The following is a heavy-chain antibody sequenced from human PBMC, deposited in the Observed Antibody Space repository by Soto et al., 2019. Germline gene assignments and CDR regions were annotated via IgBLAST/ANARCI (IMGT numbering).Heavy chain of an antibody. J-gene: IGHJ4*02. CDR3: ARDPPYSVYDMALDY. Sequence: SLNVSCQASGYTCTSYCISWVLQAPGQGLEWMGWISAYNGNTNYAQKLQGRVTMTTDTSTSTAYMELRSLRSDDTAVYYCARDPPYSVYDMALDYWGQGTLVTVSS. D-gene: IGHD5-12*01. CDR1: GYTCTSYC. CDR2: ISAYNGNT. V-gene: IGHV1-18*01.